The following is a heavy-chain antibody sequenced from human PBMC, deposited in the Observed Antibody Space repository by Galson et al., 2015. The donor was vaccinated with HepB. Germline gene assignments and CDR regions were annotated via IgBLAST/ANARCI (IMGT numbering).Heavy chain of an antibody. CDR2: IYSGGST. CDR3: ARECAGPETSSSWPQPCLDY. J-gene: IGHJ4*02. V-gene: IGHV3-53*04. Sequence: SLRLSCAASGFTVSSNYMSWVRQAPGKGLEWVSVIYSGGSTYYADSVKGRFTISRHNSKNTLYLQMNSLRAEDTAVYYCARECAGPETSSSWPQPCLDYWGQGTLVTVSS. D-gene: IGHD6-13*01. CDR1: GFTVSSNY.